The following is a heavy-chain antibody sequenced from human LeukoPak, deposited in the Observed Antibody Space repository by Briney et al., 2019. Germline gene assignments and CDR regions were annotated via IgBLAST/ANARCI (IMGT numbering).Heavy chain of an antibody. Sequence: GGSLRLSCAASGFTFSSYWMHWVRQAPGKGRVWVSRINSDGSSTSYADSVKGRFTISRDNAKNTLYLQMNSLRAEDTALYYCARDLEWLYIGYYMDVWGKRTTVTVSS. J-gene: IGHJ6*03. CDR3: ARDLEWLYIGYYMDV. CDR1: GFTFSSYW. D-gene: IGHD3-3*01. V-gene: IGHV3-74*01. CDR2: INSDGSST.